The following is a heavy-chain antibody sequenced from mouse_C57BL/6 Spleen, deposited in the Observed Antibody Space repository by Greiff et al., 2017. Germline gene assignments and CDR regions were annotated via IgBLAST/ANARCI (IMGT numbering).Heavy chain of an antibody. J-gene: IGHJ2*01. D-gene: IGHD2-4*01. CDR3: ARNLYDYEGY. CDR2: IYPGDGDT. V-gene: IGHV1-82*01. Sequence: QVQLKESGPELVKPGASVKISCKASGYAFSSSWMNWVKQRPGKGLGWIGRIYPGDGDTNYNGKFKGKATLTADKSSSTAYMQLSSLTSEDSAVYFCARNLYDYEGYWGQVTTLTVSS. CDR1: GYAFSSSW.